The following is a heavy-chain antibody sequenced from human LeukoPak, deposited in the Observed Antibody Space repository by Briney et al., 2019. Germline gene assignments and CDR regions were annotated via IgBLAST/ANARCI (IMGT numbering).Heavy chain of an antibody. D-gene: IGHD3-10*01. CDR3: AMIVYASGSPTYYFDY. Sequence: GASVKVSCKASGYSSTDHYMHRVRQAPGQGLEWMAWISPDNGGTNYAQKFQGRVTMTRDTSISTAYMDVSSLTSDDTAVYYCAMIVYASGSPTYYFDYWGQGTLVTVSP. V-gene: IGHV1-2*02. J-gene: IGHJ4*02. CDR2: ISPDNGGT. CDR1: GYSSTDHY.